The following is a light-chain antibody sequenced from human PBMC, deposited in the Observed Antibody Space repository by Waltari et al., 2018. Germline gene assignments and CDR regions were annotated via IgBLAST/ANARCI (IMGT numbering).Light chain of an antibody. CDR1: TLPKEY. Sequence: SYGLPQAPSVSVSPGPPARITCSGDTLPKEYASWYQQKPGQAPVLVIYKDSERPSGIPERFSGSRAGTTVALTINGVQAEDEAEYYCQSSDSSGSYVLFGGGTKLTVL. CDR2: KDS. CDR3: QSSDSSGSYVL. V-gene: IGLV3-25*03. J-gene: IGLJ3*02.